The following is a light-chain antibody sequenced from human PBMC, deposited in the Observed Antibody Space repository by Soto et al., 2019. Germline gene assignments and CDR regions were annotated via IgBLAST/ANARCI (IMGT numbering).Light chain of an antibody. CDR1: SSNIGSNT. V-gene: IGLV1-44*01. Sequence: QSVLTQPPSASGTPGQIVAISCSGSSSNIGSNTVTWYQQLPGTAPKLLIYSTSQRSSGVPGRFSGSKSGASASLSISGRQSEDEADYYCAAWDDRLDVYVLGTGTKLTVL. CDR3: AAWDDRLDVYV. CDR2: STS. J-gene: IGLJ1*01.